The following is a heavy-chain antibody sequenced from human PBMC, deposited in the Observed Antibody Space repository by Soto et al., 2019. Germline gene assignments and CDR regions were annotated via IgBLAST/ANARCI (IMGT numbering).Heavy chain of an antibody. Sequence: ASVKFSCKASGGTFSSYAISWVRQAPGQGLEWMGGIIPIFGTANYAQKFQGRVTITADESTSTAYMELSSLRSEDTAVYYCARGPTVAGTMGRNWFDPWGQGTLVTVSS. CDR1: GGTFSSYA. CDR2: IIPIFGTA. CDR3: ARGPTVAGTMGRNWFDP. J-gene: IGHJ5*02. V-gene: IGHV1-69*13. D-gene: IGHD6-19*01.